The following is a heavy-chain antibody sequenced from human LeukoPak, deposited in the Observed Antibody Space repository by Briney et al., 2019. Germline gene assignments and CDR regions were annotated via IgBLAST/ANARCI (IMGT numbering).Heavy chain of an antibody. CDR1: GFTFSTYG. Sequence: GRSLRLSCAASGFTFSTYGIHWVRQVPGKGLEWVTFIRYDGSLKYYADSVKGRFSISRDNSKNTVYLQMNSLRAEDAAVYYCAKDWSESSGYSHIDYWGQGTLVTVSS. V-gene: IGHV3-30*02. CDR3: AKDWSESSGYSHIDY. D-gene: IGHD3-22*01. CDR2: IRYDGSLK. J-gene: IGHJ4*02.